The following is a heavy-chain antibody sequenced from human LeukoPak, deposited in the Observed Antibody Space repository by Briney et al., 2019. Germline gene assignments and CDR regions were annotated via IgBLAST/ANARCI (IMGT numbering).Heavy chain of an antibody. Sequence: GGSLRLSCAASGFTFSSYEMNWVRQAPGKGLEWVSYISSSGSTIYYADSVKGRFTISRDNAKNSLYLQMNSLRADDTAVYYCARGRSSGTFAGFDPWGQGTLVTVSS. CDR3: ARGRSSGTFAGFDP. CDR2: ISSSGSTI. J-gene: IGHJ5*02. V-gene: IGHV3-48*03. CDR1: GFTFSSYE. D-gene: IGHD3-22*01.